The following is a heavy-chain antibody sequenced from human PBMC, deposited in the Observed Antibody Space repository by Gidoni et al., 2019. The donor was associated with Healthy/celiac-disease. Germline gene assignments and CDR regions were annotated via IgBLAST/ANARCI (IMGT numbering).Heavy chain of an antibody. Sequence: QVQLQESGPGLVKPSQTLSLPCTVSAGSISSGDYYWSWIRQPPGKGLEWIGYIYYSGSTYYNPSLKSRVTISVDTSKNQFSLKLSSVTAADTAVYYCARDTGYYYDSSGYAFDIWGQGTMVTVSS. V-gene: IGHV4-30-4*01. CDR1: AGSISSGDYY. CDR2: IYYSGST. D-gene: IGHD3-22*01. J-gene: IGHJ3*02. CDR3: ARDTGYYYDSSGYAFDI.